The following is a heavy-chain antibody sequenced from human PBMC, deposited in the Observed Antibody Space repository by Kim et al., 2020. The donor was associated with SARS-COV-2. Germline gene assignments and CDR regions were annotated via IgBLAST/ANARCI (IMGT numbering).Heavy chain of an antibody. CDR1: GFTFSDYY. D-gene: IGHD3-22*01. CDR2: ISSSSSYT. J-gene: IGHJ4*02. CDR3: ARDPPGSSGYYDY. V-gene: IGHV3-11*06. Sequence: GGSLRLSCAASGFTFSDYYMSWIRQAPGKGLEWVSYISSSSSYTNYADSVKGRFTISRDNAKNSLYLQMNSLRAEDTAVYYCARDPPGSSGYYDYWGQGTLVTVSS.